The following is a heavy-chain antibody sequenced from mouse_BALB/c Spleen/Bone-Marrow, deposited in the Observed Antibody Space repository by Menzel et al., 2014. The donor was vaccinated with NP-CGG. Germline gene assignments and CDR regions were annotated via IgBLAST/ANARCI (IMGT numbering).Heavy chain of an antibody. J-gene: IGHJ1*01. V-gene: IGHV5-4*02. CDR1: GFTFSDYY. D-gene: IGHD1-1*01. Sequence: EVKVEESGGVLVKPGGSLKLSCAASGFTFSDYYMYWVRQTPEKRLEWVAAISDGGSYTYYPDSVEGRFTISRDNAKNDLYLQMSSLRSEDTAMYFCSRDYYGMYFDVWGAGTTVTVSS. CDR3: SRDYYGMYFDV. CDR2: ISDGGSYT.